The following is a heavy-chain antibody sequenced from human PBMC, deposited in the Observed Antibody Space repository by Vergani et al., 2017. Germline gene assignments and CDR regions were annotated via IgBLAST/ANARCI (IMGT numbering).Heavy chain of an antibody. J-gene: IGHJ3*02. CDR3: AKSGFVGAFET. CDR1: GFTFSDFW. Sequence: EVLLVESGGGLVQPGESLRLSCTASGFTFSDFWMTWVRQVPGKGLEWVANIMPDGSAPMYADSLRGRFSISRDNAKNSLHLHMSSLRVEDTAVYFCAKSGFVGAFETWGQGTMVTVSS. V-gene: IGHV3-7*01. CDR2: IMPDGSAP. D-gene: IGHD6-6*01.